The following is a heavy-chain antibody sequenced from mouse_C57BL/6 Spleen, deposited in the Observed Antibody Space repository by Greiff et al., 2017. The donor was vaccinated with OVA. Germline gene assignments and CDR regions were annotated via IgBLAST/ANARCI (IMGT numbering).Heavy chain of an antibody. D-gene: IGHD1-1*01. Sequence: QVQLQQSGPELVKPGASVKISCKASGYAFSSSWMNWVKQRPGKGLEWIGRIYPGDGDTNYNGKFKSKATLTVDKSSSTAYMQLSSLTSEDSAVYYCARGGIYYYGSSPRTDFDYWGQGTTLTVSS. CDR2: IYPGDGDT. V-gene: IGHV1-82*01. CDR3: ARGGIYYYGSSPRTDFDY. J-gene: IGHJ2*01. CDR1: GYAFSSSW.